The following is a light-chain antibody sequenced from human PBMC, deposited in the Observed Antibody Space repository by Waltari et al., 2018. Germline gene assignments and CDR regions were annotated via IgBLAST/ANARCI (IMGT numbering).Light chain of an antibody. J-gene: IGKJ1*01. CDR2: AAS. Sequence: DIQMTQSPSSLSASVGDRFTIPCRTSQSITDYVYWYQQKPGKAPKLLIYAASILQRGVPSRFSGSGSGTDFTLTIASLQPEDFATYLCQQSYSSPWTFGQGTKVEIK. CDR3: QQSYSSPWT. V-gene: IGKV1-39*01. CDR1: QSITDY.